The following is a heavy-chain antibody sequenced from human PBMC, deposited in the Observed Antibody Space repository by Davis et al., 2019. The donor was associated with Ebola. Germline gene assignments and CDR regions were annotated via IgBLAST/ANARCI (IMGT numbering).Heavy chain of an antibody. Sequence: AASVKVSCKASGYTFTSYGISWVRQAPGQGLEWMGWISAYNGNTNYAQKLQGRVTMTTDTSTSTAYMELRSLRSDDTAVYYCARGIRPSSSPIKLYYYYGMDVWGKGTTVTVSS. V-gene: IGHV1-18*01. J-gene: IGHJ6*04. D-gene: IGHD6-6*01. CDR2: ISAYNGNT. CDR1: GYTFTSYG. CDR3: ARGIRPSSSPIKLYYYYGMDV.